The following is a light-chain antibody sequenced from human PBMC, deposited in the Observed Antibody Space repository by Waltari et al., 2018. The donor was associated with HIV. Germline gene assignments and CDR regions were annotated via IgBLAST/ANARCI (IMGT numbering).Light chain of an antibody. CDR2: DVS. CDR1: SSDVGGYKY. Sequence: QYALTQPASVSGSPGQSITISCTGTSSDVGGYKYVSWYQQHPGKAPKPMIYDVSNRPSGVSNRFSGSKSGNTASPTISGLQAEDEADYYCSSYTSSSTYVFGTGTKVTVL. V-gene: IGLV2-14*03. CDR3: SSYTSSSTYV. J-gene: IGLJ1*01.